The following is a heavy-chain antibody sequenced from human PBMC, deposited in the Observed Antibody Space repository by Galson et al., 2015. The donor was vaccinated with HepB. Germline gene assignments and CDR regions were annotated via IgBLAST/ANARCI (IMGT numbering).Heavy chain of an antibody. J-gene: IGHJ4*02. CDR1: GGTFTYYA. D-gene: IGHD2-15*01. CDR3: ASNSYCGGGSCYAIYDF. CDR2: IIPIFGAA. V-gene: IGHV1-69*13. Sequence: SVKVSCKASGGTFTYYAISWVRQAPGQGLEWMGGIIPIFGAANYAQKFQDRVTITADESTSTAYMELSSLRSEDTAVYYCASNSYCGGGSCYAIYDFWGQGTLVAVSS.